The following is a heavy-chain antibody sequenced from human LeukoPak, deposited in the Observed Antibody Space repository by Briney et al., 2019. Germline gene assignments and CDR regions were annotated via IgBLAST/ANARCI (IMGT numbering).Heavy chain of an antibody. D-gene: IGHD5-18*01. J-gene: IGHJ4*02. CDR3: ARDNGEGGVDTAAFDY. CDR2: IYHSGST. V-gene: IGHV4-30-2*01. Sequence: PSETLSLTCTVSGGSISSGGYYWSWIRQPPGKGLEWIGYIYHSGSTYYNPSLKSRVTISVDRSKNQFSLKLSSVTAADTAVYYCARDNGEGGVDTAAFDYWGQGTLVTVSS. CDR1: GGSISSGGYY.